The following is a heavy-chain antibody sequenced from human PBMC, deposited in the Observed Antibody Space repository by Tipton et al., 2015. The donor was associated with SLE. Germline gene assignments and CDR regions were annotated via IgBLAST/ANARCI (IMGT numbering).Heavy chain of an antibody. CDR2: INQSGSA. Sequence: TLSLTCAVYGGSFSGYYWSWFRQPPGKGLEWIGEINQSGSATYNPSLKSRVTVSPDTAETQFSLLLKSVADADTAVYYCARNLGADTAWYCDLWGRGARFSVSS. V-gene: IGHV4-34*01. J-gene: IGHJ2*01. CDR1: GGSFSGYY. CDR3: ARNLGADTAWYCDL. D-gene: IGHD1-26*01.